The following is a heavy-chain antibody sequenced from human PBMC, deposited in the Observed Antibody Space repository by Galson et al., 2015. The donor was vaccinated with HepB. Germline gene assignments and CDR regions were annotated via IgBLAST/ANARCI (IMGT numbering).Heavy chain of an antibody. CDR2: IYYSGST. CDR1: GGSINSYY. Sequence: ETLSLTCSVSGGSINSYYWSWIRQPPGKGLEWIGYIYYSGSTNYNPSLKSRVTISVDTSKNQFSLNLSSVTAADTAVYYCARQRGTKVPFDYWGQGALVTVSS. D-gene: IGHD2-8*01. J-gene: IGHJ4*02. CDR3: ARQRGTKVPFDY. V-gene: IGHV4-59*08.